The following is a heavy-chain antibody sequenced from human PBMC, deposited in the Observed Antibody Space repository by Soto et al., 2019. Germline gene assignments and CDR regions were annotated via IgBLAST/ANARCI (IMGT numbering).Heavy chain of an antibody. CDR1: GGSISSGGYY. CDR2: IYYSGST. CDR3: ASQFDYGDYYFDY. J-gene: IGHJ4*02. D-gene: IGHD4-17*01. V-gene: IGHV4-31*03. Sequence: SETLSLTCTVSGGSISSGGYYWSWIRQHPGKGLEWIGYIYYSGSTYYNPSLKSRVTISVDTSKNQFSLKLSSVTAADTAVYYCASQFDYGDYYFDYWGQGTLVTVSS.